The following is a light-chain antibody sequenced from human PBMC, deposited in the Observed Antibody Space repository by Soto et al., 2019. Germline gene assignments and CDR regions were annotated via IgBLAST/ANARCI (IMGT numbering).Light chain of an antibody. CDR3: QQANCFPLT. V-gene: IGKV1-12*01. Sequence: EIQMTQSHSSVSASVGDSVTITCRASQGISIWLASYQHKPGKGPTXLIYAASSLQSGVPSRFSGSESGTDVTLTFSSLQPEDCETYDGQQANCFPLTFGEGTKVDIK. CDR1: QGISIW. CDR2: AAS. J-gene: IGKJ4*01.